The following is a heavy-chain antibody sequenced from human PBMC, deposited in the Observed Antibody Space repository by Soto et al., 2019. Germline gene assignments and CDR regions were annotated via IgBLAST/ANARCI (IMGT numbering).Heavy chain of an antibody. Sequence: EVQLLESGGGLVQPGGSLRLSCAASGFTFSSYAMSWVRQAPGKGLEWVSAISGSGGSTYYADAVKGRFTISRDNPKNTLYLQMNSLRAEDTAVYYCAKVWVGYCSSTSCVDFDYWGQGTLVTVSS. CDR3: AKVWVGYCSSTSCVDFDY. J-gene: IGHJ4*02. CDR1: GFTFSSYA. D-gene: IGHD2-2*01. V-gene: IGHV3-23*01. CDR2: ISGSGGST.